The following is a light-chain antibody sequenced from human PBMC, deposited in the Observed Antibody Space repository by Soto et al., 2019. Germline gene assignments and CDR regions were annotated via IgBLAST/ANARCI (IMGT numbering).Light chain of an antibody. CDR2: EVS. CDR1: SSDVGGYKY. Sequence: QSVLTQPASVSGSPGQSITISCTGTSSDVGGYKYVSWYQQHPGKAPKLRIYEVSNRPSGVSNRFSGSKSGNTASLTISGLQAEDEADYYCSSYTSSSTPYVFGTGTKLTVL. CDR3: SSYTSSSTPYV. J-gene: IGLJ1*01. V-gene: IGLV2-14*01.